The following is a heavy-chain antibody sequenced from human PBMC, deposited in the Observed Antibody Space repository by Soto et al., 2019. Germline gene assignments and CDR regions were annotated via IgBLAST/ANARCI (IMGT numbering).Heavy chain of an antibody. CDR3: ARGLSWSPYFES. V-gene: IGHV4-59*11. J-gene: IGHJ4*02. CDR2: LYYSGTT. Sequence: PSETLSLTCTVSGASISTQSWNWIRQAPGKGLEWIGYLYYSGTTNYNPSLKSRVTISADTSENQVSLKLTSVTAADTAVYFCARGLSWSPYFESWGQGILVTVSS. CDR1: GASISTQS. D-gene: IGHD3-3*01.